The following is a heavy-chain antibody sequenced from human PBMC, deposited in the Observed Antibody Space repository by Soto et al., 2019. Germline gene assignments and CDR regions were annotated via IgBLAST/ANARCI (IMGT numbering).Heavy chain of an antibody. D-gene: IGHD2-15*01. Sequence: QITLKESGPTLVKPTQTLTLTCTFSGFSLSTSGVGVGWIRQPPGKALEWLARIYWDDDKRYSPSLKSRLTITQDTSKNQMVLTMTNMDPVDTATYYCAHRPSYCSPGSCYSGFDYWGQGTLVTVSS. CDR3: AHRPSYCSPGSCYSGFDY. V-gene: IGHV2-5*02. J-gene: IGHJ4*02. CDR2: IYWDDDK. CDR1: GFSLSTSGVG.